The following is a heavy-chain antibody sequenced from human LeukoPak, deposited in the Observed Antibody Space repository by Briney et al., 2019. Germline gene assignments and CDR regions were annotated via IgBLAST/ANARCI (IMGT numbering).Heavy chain of an antibody. CDR1: GGTFSSYA. CDR2: IIPIFGTA. D-gene: IGHD2-15*01. Sequence: SVKVSCKASGGTFSSYAISWVRQAPGQGLEWMGGIIPIFGTANYAQKFQGRVTITADESTSTAYMELSSLRSEDTAVYYCAREIRSYCSGGSCHPLDAYYYYYGMDVWGQGTTATVSS. CDR3: AREIRSYCSGGSCHPLDAYYYYYGMDV. V-gene: IGHV1-69*13. J-gene: IGHJ6*02.